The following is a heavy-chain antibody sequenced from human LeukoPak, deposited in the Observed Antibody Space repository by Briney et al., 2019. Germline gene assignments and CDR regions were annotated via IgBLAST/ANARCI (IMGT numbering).Heavy chain of an antibody. CDR1: GFTVSSNY. V-gene: IGHV3-66*01. D-gene: IGHD3-22*01. CDR2: IYSGGST. Sequence: GGSLRLSCAASGFTVSSNYMSWVRQAPGKGLEWVSVIYSGGSTYYADSVKGRFTISRDNSKNTLYLQMNSLRAEDTAVYYCAGDQYRYYYDSSGYLEYFQHWGQGTLVTVSS. CDR3: AGDQYRYYYDSSGYLEYFQH. J-gene: IGHJ1*01.